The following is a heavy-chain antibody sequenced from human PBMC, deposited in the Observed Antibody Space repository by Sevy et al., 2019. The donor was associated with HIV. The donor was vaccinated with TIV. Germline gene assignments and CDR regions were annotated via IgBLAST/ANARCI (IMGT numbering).Heavy chain of an antibody. CDR3: AKRQIAAALDY. CDR1: GFTFNNCA. D-gene: IGHD6-13*01. Sequence: GGSLRLPCAASGFTFNNCAMNWVRQAPGKGLEWVSIISGSGSSTYYADSVKGRFTISRDNSKNSLYLQMNSLRAEDTAVYYCAKRQIAAALDYWGQGTLVTVSS. V-gene: IGHV3-23*01. CDR2: ISGSGSST. J-gene: IGHJ4*02.